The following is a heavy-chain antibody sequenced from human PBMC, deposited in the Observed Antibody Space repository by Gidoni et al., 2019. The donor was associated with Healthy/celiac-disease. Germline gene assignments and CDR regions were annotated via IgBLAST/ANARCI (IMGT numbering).Heavy chain of an antibody. V-gene: IGHV3-30*18. Sequence: QVQLVEPGGGVVQPGRSLRLSCAAPGFTFSSYGMPWVRQAPGKGLEWVAVISYDGSNKYYADSVKGRFTISRDNSKNTLYLQMNSLRAEDTAVYYCAKVHILLWFGELSAWGQGTLVTVSS. CDR3: AKVHILLWFGELSA. CDR2: ISYDGSNK. J-gene: IGHJ5*02. D-gene: IGHD3-10*01. CDR1: GFTFSSYG.